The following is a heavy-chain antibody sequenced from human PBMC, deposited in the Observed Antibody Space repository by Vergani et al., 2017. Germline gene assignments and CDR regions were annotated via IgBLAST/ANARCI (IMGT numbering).Heavy chain of an antibody. CDR3: ATALGQRDYYYYGMDV. CDR2: FDPEDGET. J-gene: IGHJ6*02. D-gene: IGHD7-27*01. Sequence: QVPLVQSGAEVKKPGASVKVSCKVSGYTLTELSMHWVRPAPGKGLEWMGGFDPEDGETIYAQKFQGRVTMTEDTSTDTAYMELSSLRSEDTAVYYCATALGQRDYYYYGMDVWGQGTTVTVSS. CDR1: GYTLTELS. V-gene: IGHV1-24*01.